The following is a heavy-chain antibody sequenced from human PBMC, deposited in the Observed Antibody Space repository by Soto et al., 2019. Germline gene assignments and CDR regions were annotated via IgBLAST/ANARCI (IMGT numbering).Heavy chain of an antibody. CDR2: IYNSGST. J-gene: IGHJ4*02. V-gene: IGHV4-39*01. D-gene: IGHD2-15*01. CDR1: GGSISSSSYY. CDR3: ARLVHCSGGSCYGGLDD. Sequence: SETLSLTCTVSGGSISSSSYYWGWIRQPPGKGLEWIGSIYNSGSTYFNPSLKTRVTISVVTSKNQFSLKLSSVTAADTAVYYCARLVHCSGGSCYGGLDDWGQGTLVTVSS.